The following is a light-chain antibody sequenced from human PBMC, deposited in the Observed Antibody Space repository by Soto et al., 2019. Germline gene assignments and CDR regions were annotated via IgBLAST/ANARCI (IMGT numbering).Light chain of an antibody. Sequence: DVQMTQSPSSLSASVGDRVTITCQASHDICDYLNWYQHKPGEAPKLLIYDASKLVAGVPSRFSGRGSGTDFTISISSLQPEDIATYYCQQYDNIPLTFGGGTKVEIK. J-gene: IGKJ4*02. CDR1: HDICDY. CDR3: QQYDNIPLT. V-gene: IGKV1-33*01. CDR2: DAS.